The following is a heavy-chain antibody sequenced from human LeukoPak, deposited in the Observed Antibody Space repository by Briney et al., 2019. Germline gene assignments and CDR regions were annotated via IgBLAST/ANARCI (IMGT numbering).Heavy chain of an antibody. D-gene: IGHD2-15*01. Sequence: GRSLRLSCAASGFTFSSYAMHWVRQAPGKGLEWVAVISYDGSNKYYADSVKGRFTISRDNSKNTLYLQMNSLRADDTAVYFCARDGVVEGGNAFYFDYWGQGTLVTVSS. CDR2: ISYDGSNK. V-gene: IGHV3-30-3*01. CDR3: ARDGVVEGGNAFYFDY. J-gene: IGHJ4*02. CDR1: GFTFSSYA.